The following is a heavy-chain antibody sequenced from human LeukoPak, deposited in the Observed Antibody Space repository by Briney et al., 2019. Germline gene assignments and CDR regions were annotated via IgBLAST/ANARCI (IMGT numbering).Heavy chain of an antibody. CDR3: ARDYIVVVPAAHYYYYYGMDV. CDR1: GITVSNYG. Sequence: PGGSLRLSCVVSGITVSNYGMSWVRQAPGKGLEWVAVIWYDGSNKYYADSVKGRFTISRDNSKNTLYLQMNSLRAEDTAVYYCARDYIVVVPAAHYYYYYGMDVWGQGTTVTVSS. J-gene: IGHJ6*02. D-gene: IGHD2-2*01. CDR2: IWYDGSNK. V-gene: IGHV3-33*08.